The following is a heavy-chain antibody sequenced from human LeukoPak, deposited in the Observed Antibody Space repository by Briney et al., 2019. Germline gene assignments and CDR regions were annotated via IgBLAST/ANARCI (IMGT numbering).Heavy chain of an antibody. V-gene: IGHV5-51*01. D-gene: IGHD2-15*01. CDR2: IYPGDSDT. CDR3: ARHPQERLLAPSDGFDY. CDR1: GYSFTSYW. Sequence: GESLKISCKGSGYSFTSYWIGWVRQMPGKGLEWMGIIYPGDSDTRYSPSFQGQVTISADKSISTAYLQWSSLKASDTAMYYCARHPQERLLAPSDGFDYWGQGTLVTVSS. J-gene: IGHJ4*02.